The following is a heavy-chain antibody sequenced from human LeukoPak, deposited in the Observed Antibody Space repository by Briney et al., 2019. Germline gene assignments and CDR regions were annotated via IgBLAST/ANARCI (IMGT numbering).Heavy chain of an antibody. Sequence: GGSLRLSCAASGFTVSNNYMSWVRQAPGKGLEWVSVIYSGGSTYYADSVKGRFTISRDNSKNTLYLQMNSLRAEDTAVYYCASGNYYDSSGYYNDAFDIWGQGTMVTVSS. CDR1: GFTVSNNY. CDR3: ASGNYYDSSGYYNDAFDI. D-gene: IGHD3-22*01. V-gene: IGHV3-66*01. J-gene: IGHJ3*02. CDR2: IYSGGST.